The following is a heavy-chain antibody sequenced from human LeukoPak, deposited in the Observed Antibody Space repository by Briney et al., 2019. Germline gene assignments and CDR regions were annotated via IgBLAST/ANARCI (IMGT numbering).Heavy chain of an antibody. CDR1: GGSISSSNW. CDR3: ARGYSAGYFQH. V-gene: IGHV4-4*02. CDR2: IYHSGST. Sequence: SETLSLTCAVSGGSISSSNWWSWVRQPPGKGLEWIGEIYHSGSTNYNPSLKSRVTISVDTSKNQFSLKLSSVTAADTAVYYCARGYSAGYFQHWGQGTLVTVSS. D-gene: IGHD4-11*01. J-gene: IGHJ1*01.